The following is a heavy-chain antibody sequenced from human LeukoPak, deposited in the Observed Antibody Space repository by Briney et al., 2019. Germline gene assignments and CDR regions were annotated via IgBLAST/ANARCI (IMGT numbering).Heavy chain of an antibody. CDR2: IYSGGST. CDR1: GFTVSSNY. CDR3: ARGQPGPFDY. V-gene: IGHV3-53*04. J-gene: IGHJ4*02. Sequence: GGSLRLSCAASGFTVSSNYMSWVRQAPGKGLEWVSVIYSGGSTYYADSVKGRLTISRHNSKNTLYLQMNSLRAEDTAVYYCARGQPGPFDYWGQGTLVTVSS.